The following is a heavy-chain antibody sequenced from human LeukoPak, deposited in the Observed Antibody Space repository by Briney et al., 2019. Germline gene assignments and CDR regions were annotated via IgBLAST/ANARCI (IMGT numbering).Heavy chain of an antibody. CDR2: ISSSSSYI. D-gene: IGHD3-3*01. Sequence: GGSLRLSCAASGFTFSTYWMHWVRQAPGKGLEWVSSISSSSSYIYYADSVKGRFTISRDNAKNSLYLQMNSLRAEDTAVYYCARKEYYDFWSGYDAFDIWGQGTMVTVSS. CDR3: ARKEYYDFWSGYDAFDI. CDR1: GFTFSTYW. V-gene: IGHV3-21*04. J-gene: IGHJ3*02.